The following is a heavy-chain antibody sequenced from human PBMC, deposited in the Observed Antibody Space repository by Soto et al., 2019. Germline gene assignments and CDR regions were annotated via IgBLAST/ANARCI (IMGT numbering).Heavy chain of an antibody. Sequence: GGSLRLSCAASGFTFSNYAMHWARQAPGKGLEWVAVISYDGSNKYYADSVKGRFTISRDNSRNTAYLQMNSLRAEDTAVYYCARDRGVAARFYYYTMDVWGQGTTVTVSS. J-gene: IGHJ6*02. CDR3: ARDRGVAARFYYYTMDV. V-gene: IGHV3-30-3*01. CDR2: ISYDGSNK. D-gene: IGHD6-6*01. CDR1: GFTFSNYA.